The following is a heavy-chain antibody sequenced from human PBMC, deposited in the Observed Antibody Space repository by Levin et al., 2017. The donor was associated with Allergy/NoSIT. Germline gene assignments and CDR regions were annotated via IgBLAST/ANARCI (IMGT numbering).Heavy chain of an antibody. J-gene: IGHJ4*02. D-gene: IGHD4-17*01. V-gene: IGHV4-34*01. CDR1: GGSFSGYY. Sequence: GSLRLSCAVYGGSFSGYYWSWIRQPPGKGLEWIGEINHSGSTNYNPSLKSRVTISVDTSKNQFSLKLSSVTAADTAVYYCASADDYGDYRTFDYWGQGTLVTVSS. CDR2: INHSGST. CDR3: ASADDYGDYRTFDY.